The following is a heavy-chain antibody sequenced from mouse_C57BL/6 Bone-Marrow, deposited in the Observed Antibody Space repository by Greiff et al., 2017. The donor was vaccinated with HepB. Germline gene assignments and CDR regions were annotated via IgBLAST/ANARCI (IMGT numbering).Heavy chain of an antibody. J-gene: IGHJ3*01. CDR3: ARSGDYYDYDEGFAY. CDR1: GYTFTSYT. Sequence: VKLVESGAELARPGASVKMSCKASGYTFTSYTMHWVKQRPGQGLEWIGYINPSSGYTKYNQKFKDKATLTADKSSSTAYMQLRSLTSEDSAVYYCARSGDYYDYDEGFAYWGQGTLVTVSA. V-gene: IGHV1-4*01. CDR2: INPSSGYT. D-gene: IGHD2-4*01.